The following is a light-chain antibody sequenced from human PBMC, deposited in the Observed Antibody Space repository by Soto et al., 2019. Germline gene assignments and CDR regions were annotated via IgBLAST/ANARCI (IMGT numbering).Light chain of an antibody. J-gene: IGKJ4*01. CDR1: LSLLFNARDY. Sequence: IMMTQSPESLTLSLGERATISCKSNLSLLFNARDYLAWYQQKSGRPPKLLLYSASKRESGIPDRFVGSGSGASVALPFNTLQSEDVAFYYCQQYFTTPLTFGGGTRLDIK. CDR3: QQYFTTPLT. CDR2: SAS. V-gene: IGKV4-1*01.